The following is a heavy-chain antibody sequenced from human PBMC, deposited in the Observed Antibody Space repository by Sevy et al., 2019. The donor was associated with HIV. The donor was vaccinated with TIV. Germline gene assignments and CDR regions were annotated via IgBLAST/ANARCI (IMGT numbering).Heavy chain of an antibody. D-gene: IGHD3-10*01. V-gene: IGHV4-59*01. CDR1: GDSISGYY. J-gene: IGHJ6*02. CDR2: IDYKGRT. Sequence: SETLSLTCTVSGDSISGYYWSWIRQPPGKELEWIGYIDYKGRTNYNPSLKSRVTMSEDTSNNQFSLKVSSVTAADTAVYYCARALQEYYYAVDLWGQGTTVTVSS. CDR3: ARALQEYYYAVDL.